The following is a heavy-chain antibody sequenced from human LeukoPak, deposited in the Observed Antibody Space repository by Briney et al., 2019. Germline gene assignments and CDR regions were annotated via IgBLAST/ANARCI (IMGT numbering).Heavy chain of an antibody. CDR1: GFIFTSYS. Sequence: GGSLRLSCAASGFIFTSYSMNWVHQAPGKGLEWVSYISSTSSTIYYADSVKGRFTISRDNAKNSLYLQMNSLRAEDTAVYYCARDRAVAGTVDYWGQGTLLTVSS. CDR3: ARDRAVAGTVDY. CDR2: ISSTSSTI. J-gene: IGHJ4*02. V-gene: IGHV3-48*04. D-gene: IGHD6-19*01.